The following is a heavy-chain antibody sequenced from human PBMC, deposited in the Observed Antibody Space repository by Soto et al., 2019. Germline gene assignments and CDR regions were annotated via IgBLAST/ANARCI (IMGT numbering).Heavy chain of an antibody. J-gene: IGHJ5*02. Sequence: QVQLQESGPGLVKPSQTLSLTCTVSGGSISSGGYYWSWIRQHPGKGLEWIGYIYYSGSTYYNPSLKSRFTISVDTSKNHFSLKLSSVTAAATAVYYCARGGDSSLGWFDPWGQGTLVTVSS. V-gene: IGHV4-31*03. CDR1: GGSISSGGYY. D-gene: IGHD6-6*01. CDR3: ARGGDSSLGWFDP. CDR2: IYYSGST.